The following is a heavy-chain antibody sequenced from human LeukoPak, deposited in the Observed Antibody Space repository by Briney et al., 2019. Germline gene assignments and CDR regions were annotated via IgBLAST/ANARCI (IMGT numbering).Heavy chain of an antibody. CDR3: ARDRPLIDCSGGSCLKVGWFDP. Sequence: SETLSLTCTVSGGSISSYYWSWIRQPPGKGLEWIGYIYYSGSTNYNPSLKSRVTISVDTSKNQFSLKLSSVTAADTAVYYCARDRPLIDCSGGSCLKVGWFDPWGQGTLATVSS. CDR1: GGSISSYY. J-gene: IGHJ5*02. D-gene: IGHD2-15*01. V-gene: IGHV4-59*01. CDR2: IYYSGST.